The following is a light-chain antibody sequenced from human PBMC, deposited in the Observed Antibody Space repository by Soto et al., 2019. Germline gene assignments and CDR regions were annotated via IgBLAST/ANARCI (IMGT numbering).Light chain of an antibody. Sequence: EIVLTQSPGTLSLSPGERATLSCRASQSVSSSYLGWYQQKPGQAPRLLIYAASSRATGIPDRFSGSGSGTDFTLTISRLEPEDFAVYYCQQYSSSPTWTFGQGTKVEI. CDR2: AAS. J-gene: IGKJ1*01. CDR1: QSVSSSY. V-gene: IGKV3-20*01. CDR3: QQYSSSPTWT.